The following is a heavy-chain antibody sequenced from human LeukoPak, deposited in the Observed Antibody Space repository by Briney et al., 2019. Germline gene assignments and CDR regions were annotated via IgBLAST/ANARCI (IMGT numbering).Heavy chain of an antibody. V-gene: IGHV3-7*01. D-gene: IGHD7-27*01. CDR2: IKQDGSEK. J-gene: IGHJ4*02. CDR3: AGRLLLPGLNWGVDY. Sequence: PGGSLRLSCAASGFTFSSYWMSWVRQAPGKGQEWVANIKQDGSEKYYVDSVKGRFTISRDNAKNSLYLQMNSLRAEDTAVYYCAGRLLLPGLNWGVDYWGQGTLVTVSS. CDR1: GFTFSSYW.